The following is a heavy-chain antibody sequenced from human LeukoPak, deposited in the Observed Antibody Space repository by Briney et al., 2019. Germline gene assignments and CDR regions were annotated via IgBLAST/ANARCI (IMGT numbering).Heavy chain of an antibody. Sequence: VKVSCTASGYTFTSYYMHWVRQPPGQGLEWMAIINPSGGSTNYAQKFQGRVTMTRDTSTSTVYMVLSSLRSEDTAVYYCARDREVVAATKGPFDYWGQGTLVTVSS. D-gene: IGHD2-15*01. V-gene: IGHV1-46*01. CDR3: ARDREVVAATKGPFDY. CDR1: GYTFTSYY. CDR2: INPSGGST. J-gene: IGHJ4*02.